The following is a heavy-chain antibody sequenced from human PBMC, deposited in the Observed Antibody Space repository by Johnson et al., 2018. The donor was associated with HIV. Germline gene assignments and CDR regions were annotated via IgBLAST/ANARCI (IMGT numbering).Heavy chain of an antibody. Sequence: MQLVESGGGVVQPGGSLRLSCAASGFTFSRYWMNWVRQAPGKGLEWVANINQDGSNKYYVDSAKGRFTISRDNSKNTLYLQMNSLRAEDTAVYYCAKDLTWMHLWPHAFDIWGQGTMVTVSS. D-gene: IGHD5-18*01. J-gene: IGHJ3*02. V-gene: IGHV3-7*01. CDR2: INQDGSNK. CDR1: GFTFSRYW. CDR3: AKDLTWMHLWPHAFDI.